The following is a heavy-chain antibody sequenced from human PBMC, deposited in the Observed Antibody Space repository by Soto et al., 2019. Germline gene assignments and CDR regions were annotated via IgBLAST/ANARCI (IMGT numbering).Heavy chain of an antibody. D-gene: IGHD3-22*01. CDR3: AREISGYDSSGYYYYGMDV. V-gene: IGHV3-30-3*01. J-gene: IGHJ6*02. Sequence: GGSRRLSCAASRLTFSSYAMHGVRQAPGKGLEWVAIISYDGGNKYYADSVKGRFTTSRDNSKDTLYLQMNSLRAEDTAVYYCAREISGYDSSGYYYYGMDVWGQGTTVTVSS. CDR2: ISYDGGNK. CDR1: RLTFSSYA.